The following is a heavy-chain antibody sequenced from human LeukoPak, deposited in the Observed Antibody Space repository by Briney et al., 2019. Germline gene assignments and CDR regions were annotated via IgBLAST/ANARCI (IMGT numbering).Heavy chain of an antibody. Sequence: PSETLSLTCTVSGGSISSGGYYWSWIRQHPGKGLEWIGYIYYSGSTYYNPSLKSRVTISVDTSKNQFSLKLSSVTAADTAVYYCARDRYYYDSSGYFRHSSYYGMDVWGQGTTVTVSS. CDR2: IYYSGST. V-gene: IGHV4-30-4*08. J-gene: IGHJ6*02. D-gene: IGHD3-22*01. CDR3: ARDRYYYDSSGYFRHSSYYGMDV. CDR1: GGSISSGGYY.